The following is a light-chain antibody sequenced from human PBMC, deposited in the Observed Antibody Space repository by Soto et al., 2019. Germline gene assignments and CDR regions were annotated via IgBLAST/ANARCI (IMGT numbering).Light chain of an antibody. CDR3: CSYGGRSNLG. CDR1: TSDVGSYNL. CDR2: GVT. Sequence: QSALTQPASVSGSPGQSFTISCTGTTSDVGSYNLVSWYQHHRGEAPKPLISGVTKQSSGVSSRFSGSKSGNTASLTISRLQAEVEADYYCCSYGGRSNLGFGGGTKLTVL. V-gene: IGLV2-23*02. J-gene: IGLJ2*01.